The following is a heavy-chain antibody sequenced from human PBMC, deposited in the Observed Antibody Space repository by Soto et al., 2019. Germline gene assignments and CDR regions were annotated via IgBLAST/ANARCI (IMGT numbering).Heavy chain of an antibody. D-gene: IGHD5-12*01. CDR2: NYHSGTT. CDR1: GVTISTYY. CDR3: VREAYIGYGHAIDH. Sequence: QVQLKESGPGLVNPSETLSLTCAVSGVTISTYYWSWIRQPPGKGLEWIGYNYHSGTTNYNPSLKSRVTISVDTSNNQFSLRLTSVTASNTAIYYCVREAYIGYGHAIDHWGQGTLFTVSS. J-gene: IGHJ4*02. V-gene: IGHV4-59*01.